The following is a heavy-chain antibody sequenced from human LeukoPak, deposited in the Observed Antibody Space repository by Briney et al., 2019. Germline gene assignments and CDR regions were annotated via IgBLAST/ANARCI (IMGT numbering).Heavy chain of an antibody. D-gene: IGHD5-24*01. J-gene: IGHJ4*02. CDR2: IKQDGSEK. CDR3: PRWLELMRNFDW. CDR1: GLTFIDYW. Sequence: GGSLRLSCVGSGLTFIDYWMSWVRQAPGKGLEWVANIKQDGSEKDYVDALKGRFTISRDNAKNSLYLQMNSLRAEDTAVYYCPRWLELMRNFDWWGQGTLVTVSS. V-gene: IGHV3-7*01.